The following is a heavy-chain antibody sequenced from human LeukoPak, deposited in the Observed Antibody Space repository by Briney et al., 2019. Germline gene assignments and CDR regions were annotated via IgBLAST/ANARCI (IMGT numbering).Heavy chain of an antibody. CDR1: GFTFSSYA. V-gene: IGHV3-23*01. CDR2: ISGSDGST. CDR3: AKDVPLARFDYGSLSGYFDY. D-gene: IGHD3-10*01. Sequence: GGSLRLSCAASGFTFSSYAMSWVRQAPGKGLEWVSAISGSDGSTYYADSVKGRFTISGDNSKNTLYLQMNSLRAEDTAVYYCAKDVPLARFDYGSLSGYFDYWGQGTLVTVSS. J-gene: IGHJ4*02.